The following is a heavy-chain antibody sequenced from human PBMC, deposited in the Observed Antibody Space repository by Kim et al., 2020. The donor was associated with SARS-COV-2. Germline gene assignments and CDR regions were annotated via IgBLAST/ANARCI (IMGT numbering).Heavy chain of an antibody. Sequence: GGSLRLSCAASGFNFITYGMHWVRQAPGKGLEWVTLISNDGSNEYYADSVKGRFTISRDNSKNTLYLQVNSLRAEDTAVYYCAKDLGYGSGIVHCWGQGTLVTVSP. V-gene: IGHV3-30*18. CDR2: ISNDGSNE. D-gene: IGHD2-15*01. J-gene: IGHJ4*02. CDR1: GFNFITYG. CDR3: AKDLGYGSGIVHC.